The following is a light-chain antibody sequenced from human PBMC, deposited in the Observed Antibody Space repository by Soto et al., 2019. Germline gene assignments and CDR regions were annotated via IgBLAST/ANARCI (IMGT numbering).Light chain of an antibody. V-gene: IGLV2-14*01. J-gene: IGLJ1*01. CDR1: SSDVGGYNY. CDR2: DVS. Sequence: QSVLTQPASVSGSPGQSITISCTGTSSDVGGYNYVSWYQQHPGKAPKLMIYDVSKRPSGVSNRFSGSKSGNTASLTISGLQTEDEADYYCSSYASRSTRVFGTGTKLTVL. CDR3: SSYASRSTRV.